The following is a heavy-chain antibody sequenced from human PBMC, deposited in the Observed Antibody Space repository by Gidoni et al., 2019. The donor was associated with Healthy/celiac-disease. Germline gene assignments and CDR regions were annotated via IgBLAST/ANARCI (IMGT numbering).Heavy chain of an antibody. J-gene: IGHJ6*02. Sequence: QVQLVESGGGGVQPGRSLRLSCAASGFTFSSYGMHWVRQAPGKGLEWVAVIWYDGSNKYYADSVKGRFTISRDNSKNTLYLQMNSLRAEDTAVYYCARDLLCSSTSCYPGMDVWGQGTTVTVSS. CDR3: ARDLLCSSTSCYPGMDV. D-gene: IGHD2-2*01. CDR1: GFTFSSYG. V-gene: IGHV3-33*01. CDR2: IWYDGSNK.